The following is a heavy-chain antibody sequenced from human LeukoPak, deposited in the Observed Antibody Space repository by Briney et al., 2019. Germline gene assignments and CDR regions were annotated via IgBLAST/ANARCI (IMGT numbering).Heavy chain of an antibody. CDR1: GFTVSSNY. J-gene: IGHJ4*02. D-gene: IGHD2-8*01. V-gene: IGHV3-53*01. CDR2: IYSGGST. CDR3: ASRQSGYCTNGVCSDY. Sequence: GGSLRLSCAASGFTVSSNYMSWVRQAPGKGLEWVSVIYSGGSTYYADSVKGRFTISRDNSKNTLYLQMNSLRAEDTAVYYCASRQSGYCTNGVCSDYWGQGTLVTVSS.